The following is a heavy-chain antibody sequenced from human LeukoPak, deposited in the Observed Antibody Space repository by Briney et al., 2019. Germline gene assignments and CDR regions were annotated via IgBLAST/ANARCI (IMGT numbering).Heavy chain of an antibody. CDR2: ISYDGSNK. J-gene: IGHJ4*02. CDR3: ANDESSGGSIFDY. CDR1: GFTFSSYG. Sequence: QPGRSLRLSCAASGFTFSSYGMHWVRQAPGKGLEWVAVISYDGSNKYYADSVKGRFTISRDNSKDTLYLQMNSLRAEDTAVYYCANDESSGGSIFDYWGQGTLVTVSS. D-gene: IGHD2-15*01. V-gene: IGHV3-30*18.